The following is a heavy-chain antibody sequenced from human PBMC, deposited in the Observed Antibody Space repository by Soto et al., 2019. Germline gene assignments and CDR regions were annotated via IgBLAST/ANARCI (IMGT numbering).Heavy chain of an antibody. D-gene: IGHD2-2*01. CDR1: GGSISSYY. J-gene: IGHJ4*02. Sequence: QVQLQESGPGPVKPSETLSLTCTVSGGSISSYYWNWIRQSPGKGLEWIGSISYSGSTNYNPSLKSRVTISVDTSKNQFSLKLSSVSAADTAVYYCARHKTSRYDYWGQGTQVTVSS. V-gene: IGHV4-59*08. CDR3: ARHKTSRYDY. CDR2: ISYSGST.